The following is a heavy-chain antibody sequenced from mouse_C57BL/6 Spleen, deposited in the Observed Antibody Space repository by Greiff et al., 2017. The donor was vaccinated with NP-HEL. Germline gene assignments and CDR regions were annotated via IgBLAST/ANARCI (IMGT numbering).Heavy chain of an antibody. V-gene: IGHV7-3*01. CDR3: ARYEAAFDY. Sequence: DVMLVESGGGLVQPGGSLSLSCAASGFTFTDYYMSWVRQPPGKALEWLGFIRNKANGYTTEYSASVKGRFTISRDTSKSILYLQMNALRAEDSATYYCARYEAAFDYWGQGTTLTVSS. CDR2: IRNKANGYTT. J-gene: IGHJ2*01. CDR1: GFTFTDYY.